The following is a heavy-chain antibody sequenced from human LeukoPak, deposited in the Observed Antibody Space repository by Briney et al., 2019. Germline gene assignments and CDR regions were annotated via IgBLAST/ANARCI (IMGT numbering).Heavy chain of an antibody. CDR3: ARTMVRGGAATYLIEY. CDR1: GGSISSGDYY. J-gene: IGHJ4*02. V-gene: IGHV4-31*03. CDR2: IYYSGST. D-gene: IGHD3-10*01. Sequence: SETLSLTCTVSGGSISSGDYYWSWIRQPPGKGLEWIGYIYYSGSTYYNPSLKSRVTISTDTSKNQFSLKLSSATAADTAVYYCARTMVRGGAATYLIEYWGQGTLVTVSS.